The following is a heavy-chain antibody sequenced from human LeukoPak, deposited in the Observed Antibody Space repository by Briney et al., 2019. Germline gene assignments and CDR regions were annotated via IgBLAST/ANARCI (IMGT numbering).Heavy chain of an antibody. CDR1: GGTFSSYA. V-gene: IGHV1-69*13. Sequence: SVKVSCKASGGTFSSYAISWVRQAPGQGLEWMGRIIPIFGTANYAQKFQGRVTITADESTSTAYMELSSLRSEDTAVYYCARVPPGYYYYYYMDVWGKGTTVTVSS. CDR2: IIPIFGTA. J-gene: IGHJ6*03. CDR3: ARVPPGYYYYYYMDV.